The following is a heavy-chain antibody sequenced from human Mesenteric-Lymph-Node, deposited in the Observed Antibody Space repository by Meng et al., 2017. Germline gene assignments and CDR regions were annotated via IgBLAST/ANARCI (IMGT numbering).Heavy chain of an antibody. CDR1: GFTFRSYA. D-gene: IGHD3-22*01. J-gene: IGHJ4*02. CDR2: ISYDGSVT. Sequence: GESLKISCAASGFTFRSYAMHWVRQAPGKGLEWVAVISYDGSVTYYADSVKGRFTISRDNSKNTMYLQMNSLRAEDTAVYFCAREEVYHDRSGYYTLDHWGQGTLVTVSS. CDR3: AREEVYHDRSGYYTLDH. V-gene: IGHV3-30*04.